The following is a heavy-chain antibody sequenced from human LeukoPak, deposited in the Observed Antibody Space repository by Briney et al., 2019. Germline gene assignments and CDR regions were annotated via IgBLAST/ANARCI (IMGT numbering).Heavy chain of an antibody. CDR3: ARQNGTTNDY. Sequence: GASVKVSCKASGCTFTGYYMHWVRQAPGQGLEWMGRINPNNGGTNYAQNFQGRVTMTRDTAISTAYMELSRLRSDDTAVYHCARQNGTTNDYWGQGTLVTVSS. CDR1: GCTFTGYY. J-gene: IGHJ4*02. V-gene: IGHV1-2*06. D-gene: IGHD1-1*01. CDR2: INPNNGGT.